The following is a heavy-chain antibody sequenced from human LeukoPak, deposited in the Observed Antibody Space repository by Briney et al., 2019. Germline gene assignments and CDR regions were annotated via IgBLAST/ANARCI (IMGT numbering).Heavy chain of an antibody. J-gene: IGHJ4*02. Sequence: PSEALSLTCTVSGASISFYYWSWIRQPPGKGLEWIGYTYNSGSTNYNPSLESRVTISVDTSKKQFSLKLSSVTAADTAVYYCARIEPQGNENDIWGQGTLVTVSS. CDR1: GASISFYY. V-gene: IGHV4-59*01. CDR2: TYNSGST. CDR3: ARIEPQGNENDI. D-gene: IGHD1-1*01.